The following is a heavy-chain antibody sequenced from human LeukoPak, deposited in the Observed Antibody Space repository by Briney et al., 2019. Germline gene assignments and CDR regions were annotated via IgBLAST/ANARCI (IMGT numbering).Heavy chain of an antibody. CDR1: GGTFSSYA. CDR3: ASIYSGYDQGIPFDY. J-gene: IGHJ4*02. CDR2: IIPILGIA. V-gene: IGHV1-69*04. D-gene: IGHD5-12*01. Sequence: SVKVSCKASGGTFSSYAISWVRQAPGQGLEWMGRIIPILGIANYAQKFQGRVTITADKSTSTAYMELSSLRSEDTAVYYCASIYSGYDQGIPFDYWGQGTLVTVSS.